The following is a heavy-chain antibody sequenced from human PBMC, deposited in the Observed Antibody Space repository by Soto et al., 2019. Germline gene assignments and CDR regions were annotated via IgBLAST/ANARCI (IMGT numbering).Heavy chain of an antibody. CDR3: AEGGGVGVAGSAAFDM. V-gene: IGHV1-2*02. D-gene: IGHD3-3*01. CDR1: GYPVTAYY. Sequence: QLHLVQSGAVVKKPGASVTVSCSASGYPVTAYYMHWVRQAPGRGLEWMGGINPATGAAKYTQTFPGGGTLTRGPSHSTGFKELRGPTSEGPAVLFWAEGGGVGVAGSAAFDMWGQGTLVTVSS. CDR2: INPATGAA. J-gene: IGHJ3*02.